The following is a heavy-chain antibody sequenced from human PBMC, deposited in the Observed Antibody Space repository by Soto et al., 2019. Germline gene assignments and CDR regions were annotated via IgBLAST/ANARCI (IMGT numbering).Heavy chain of an antibody. V-gene: IGHV3-23*01. CDR2: ISGSGGST. J-gene: IGHJ4*02. CDR3: AKEASSGVVIIEAQTNYFDY. Sequence: GGSLRLSCAASGFTFSSYAMSWVRQAPGKGLEWVSAISGSGGSTYYADSVKDRFTISRDNSKNTLYLQMNSLRAEDTAVYYCAKEASSGVVIIEAQTNYFDYWGQGTLVTVSS. CDR1: GFTFSSYA. D-gene: IGHD3-3*01.